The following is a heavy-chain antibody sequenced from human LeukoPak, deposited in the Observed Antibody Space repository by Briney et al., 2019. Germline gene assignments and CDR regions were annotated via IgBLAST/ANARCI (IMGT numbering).Heavy chain of an antibody. CDR3: ARGAGDGYSYGLYYYGMDV. J-gene: IGHJ6*04. CDR2: INPSGGST. CDR1: GYTFTSYY. Sequence: GASVKVSCKASGYTFTSYYMHWVRQAPGQGLEWMGIINPSGGSTSYAQKFQGRVTMTRDTSTSTVYMELSSLRSEDTAVYYCARGAGDGYSYGLYYYGMDVWGKGTTVTVSS. V-gene: IGHV1-46*01. D-gene: IGHD5-18*01.